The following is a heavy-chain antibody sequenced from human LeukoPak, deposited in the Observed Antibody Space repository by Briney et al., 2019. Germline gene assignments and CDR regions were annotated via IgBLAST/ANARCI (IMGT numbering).Heavy chain of an antibody. Sequence: GEGLQSSSKGSGYGFISYWIGWGRRMAGKGGGWMGIIYPDDSDTKYSPSFQGQVTISADKSINTAYLQWSSLKASDTAMYYCARVEKQFNGWHPSGYWGQGTLVTVSS. V-gene: IGHV5-51*01. CDR2: IYPDDSDT. D-gene: IGHD6-19*01. CDR3: ARVEKQFNGWHPSGY. CDR1: GYGFISYW. J-gene: IGHJ4*02.